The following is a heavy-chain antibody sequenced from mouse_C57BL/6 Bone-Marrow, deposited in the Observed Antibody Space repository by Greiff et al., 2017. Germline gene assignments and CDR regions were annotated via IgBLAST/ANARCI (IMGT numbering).Heavy chain of an antibody. Sequence: EVMLVESGGGLVQPGGSLKLSCAASGFTFSDYYMYWVRQTPEKRLEWVAYISHGGGSTYYPDTVKGRFTISRDNANNTLYLQMSRLKSEDTAMYYCARRGLRGGDYAMDYWGQGTTVTVSS. CDR1: GFTFSDYY. J-gene: IGHJ4*01. CDR3: ARRGLRGGDYAMDY. CDR2: ISHGGGST. D-gene: IGHD2-2*01. V-gene: IGHV5-12*01.